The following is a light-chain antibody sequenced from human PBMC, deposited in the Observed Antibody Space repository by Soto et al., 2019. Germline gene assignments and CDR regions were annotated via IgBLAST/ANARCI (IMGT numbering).Light chain of an antibody. CDR3: SSHGGSNNPYV. CDR2: DVT. V-gene: IGLV2-8*01. J-gene: IGLJ1*01. CDR1: SSDIGGYNF. Sequence: QSALTQPPSASGSPGQSVAISCTGTSSDIGGYNFVSWYQQHPGKAPKLMIYDVTKRPSGVPDRFSGSKSGNTATLIVSWLQAEDEADYYCSSHGGSNNPYVFGPGTKLTVL.